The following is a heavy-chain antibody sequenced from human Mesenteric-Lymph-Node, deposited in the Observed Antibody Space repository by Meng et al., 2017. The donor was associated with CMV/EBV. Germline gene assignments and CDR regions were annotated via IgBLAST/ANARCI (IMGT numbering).Heavy chain of an antibody. D-gene: IGHD2-2*01. V-gene: IGHV1-18*04. Sequence: ASVKVSCKASGYTFTGYYMHWVRQAPGQGLEWMGWISAYNGNTNYAQKLQGRVTMTTDTSTSTAYMELRSLRSDDTAVYYCARGVCSSTSCYSLDYWGQGTLVTVSS. J-gene: IGHJ4*02. CDR2: ISAYNGNT. CDR1: GYTFTGYY. CDR3: ARGVCSSTSCYSLDY.